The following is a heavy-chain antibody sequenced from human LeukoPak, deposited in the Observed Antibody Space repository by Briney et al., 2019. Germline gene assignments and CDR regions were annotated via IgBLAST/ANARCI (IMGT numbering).Heavy chain of an antibody. D-gene: IGHD6-19*01. Sequence: SETLSLTCAVYGGSFRGYYWSWIRQPPGKGLEWIGEINHSGSTNYNPSLKSRVTISVDTSKNQFSLKLSSVTAADTAVYYCASRVSQGGSGWEGPIDYWGQGTLVTVSS. V-gene: IGHV4-34*01. J-gene: IGHJ4*02. CDR2: INHSGST. CDR1: GGSFRGYY. CDR3: ASRVSQGGSGWEGPIDY.